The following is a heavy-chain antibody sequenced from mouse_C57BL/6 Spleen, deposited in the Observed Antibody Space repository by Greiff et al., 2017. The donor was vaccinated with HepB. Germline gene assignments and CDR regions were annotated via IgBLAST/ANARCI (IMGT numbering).Heavy chain of an antibody. CDR3: ARWGTTDYFDY. CDR2: IRNKANGYTT. V-gene: IGHV7-3*01. Sequence: EVQLQESGGGLVQPGGSLSLSCAASGFTFTDYYMSWVRQPPGKALEWLGFIRNKANGYTTEYSASVKGRFTISRDNSQSILYLQMNALRAEDSATYYCARWGTTDYFDYWGQGTTLTVSS. CDR1: GFTFTDYY. J-gene: IGHJ2*01. D-gene: IGHD1-1*01.